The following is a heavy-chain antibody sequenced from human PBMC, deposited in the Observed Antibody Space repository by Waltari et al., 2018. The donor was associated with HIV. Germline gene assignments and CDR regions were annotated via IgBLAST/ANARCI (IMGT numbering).Heavy chain of an antibody. CDR3: ARDAYCGGDCLRTPYYYYGMDV. D-gene: IGHD2-21*02. CDR1: GFTFSSYR. J-gene: IGHJ6*02. CDR2: ISSSSSTI. Sequence: EVQLVESGGGLVQPGGSLRLSCAASGFTFSSYRMNWVRQAPGKGLEWVSYISSSSSTIYYADSVKGRFTISRDNAKNSLYLQMNSLRAEDTAVYYCARDAYCGGDCLRTPYYYYGMDVWGQGTTVTVSS. V-gene: IGHV3-48*04.